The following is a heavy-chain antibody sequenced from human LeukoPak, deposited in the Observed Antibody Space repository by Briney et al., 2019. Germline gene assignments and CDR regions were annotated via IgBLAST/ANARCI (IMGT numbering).Heavy chain of an antibody. V-gene: IGHV1-2*02. D-gene: IGHD2-15*01. J-gene: IGHJ6*02. CDR3: ASGVVVVVAANYYYYYGMDV. CDR2: INPNSGGT. CDR1: GYTFTGYY. Sequence: ASVKVSCKASGYTFTGYYMHWVRQAPGQGLEWMGWINPNSGGTNYAQKFQGRVTMTRDTSISTAYMELSRLRSDDTAVYYCASGVVVVVAANYYYYYGMDVWGRGTTVTVSS.